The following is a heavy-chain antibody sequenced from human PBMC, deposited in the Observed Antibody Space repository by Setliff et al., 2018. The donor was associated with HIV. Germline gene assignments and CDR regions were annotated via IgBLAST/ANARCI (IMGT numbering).Heavy chain of an antibody. CDR1: GFTFSSYN. CDR2: ISFSTTYI. J-gene: IGHJ4*02. Sequence: GGSLRLSCAASGFTFSSYNMNWVRQAPGEGLEWVSSISFSTTYIYYADSVKGRFTISRDNSKNTLYLQMNSLRAEDTAVYYCARDPFLAQGFWSGYYSDYWGQGTLVTVSS. CDR3: ARDPFLAQGFWSGYYSDY. D-gene: IGHD3-3*01. V-gene: IGHV3-21*04.